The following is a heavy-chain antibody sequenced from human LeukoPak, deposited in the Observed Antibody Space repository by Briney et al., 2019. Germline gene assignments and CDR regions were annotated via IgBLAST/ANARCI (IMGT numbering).Heavy chain of an antibody. D-gene: IGHD2-2*01. CDR3: ARIIRIVVVPAAIDY. CDR1: GFTFSSYW. CDR2: IKQDGSEK. Sequence: GGSLRLSCAASGFTFSSYWMSWVRQAPGKGLEWVANIKQDGSEKYYVDSVKGRFTISRDNAKNSLYLQMNSLRAEDTAVYYCARIIRIVVVPAAIDYWGQGTLVTVSS. J-gene: IGHJ4*02. V-gene: IGHV3-7*01.